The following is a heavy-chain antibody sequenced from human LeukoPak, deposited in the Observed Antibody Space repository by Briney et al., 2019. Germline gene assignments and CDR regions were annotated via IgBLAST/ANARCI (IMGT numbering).Heavy chain of an antibody. V-gene: IGHV1-69*04. CDR3: ARDPRIAVGFDY. CDR1: GYTFTGYY. D-gene: IGHD6-19*01. CDR2: IIPILGIA. J-gene: IGHJ4*02. Sequence: ASVKVSCKASGYTFTGYYMHWVRQAPGQGLEWMGRIIPILGIANYAQKFQGRVTITADKSTSTAYMELSSLRSEDTAVYYCARDPRIAVGFDYWGQGTLVTVSS.